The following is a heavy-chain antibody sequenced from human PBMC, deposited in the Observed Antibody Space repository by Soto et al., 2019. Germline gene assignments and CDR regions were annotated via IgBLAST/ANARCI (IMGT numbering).Heavy chain of an antibody. V-gene: IGHV1-18*01. CDR1: G. CDR2: ISAYNGNT. J-gene: IGHJ5*02. Sequence: GRWWACQSNGQGLEWMGWISAYNGNTNYAQKLQGRVTMTTDTSTSTAYMELRSLRSDDTAVYYCARDVNGYAPNCFAPWGKGTLVTVSS. CDR3: ARDVNGYAPNCFAP. D-gene: IGHD5-18*01.